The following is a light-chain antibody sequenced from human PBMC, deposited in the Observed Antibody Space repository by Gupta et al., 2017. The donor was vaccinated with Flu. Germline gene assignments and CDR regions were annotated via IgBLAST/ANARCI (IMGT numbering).Light chain of an antibody. V-gene: IGLV6-57*03. Sequence: NFMLTPPHSVSESPVQTVTISCTRSSRSMASNYLQWDQERPGSAPTTVIYEDNQRPSGVPDRFSGSNDSSSNSASLTSSGRKTEDETDYYGQSYDSSNQVFGGGTKLTVL. CDR3: QSYDSSNQV. J-gene: IGLJ3*02. CDR1: SRSMASNY. CDR2: EDN.